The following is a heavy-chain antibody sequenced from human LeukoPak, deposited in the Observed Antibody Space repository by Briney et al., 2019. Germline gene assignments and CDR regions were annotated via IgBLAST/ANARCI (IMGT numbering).Heavy chain of an antibody. CDR1: GGSISSYY. D-gene: IGHD4-17*01. Sequence: SETLSLTCTVSGGSISSYYWSWIRQPPGKGLEWIGYIYTSGSTNYNHSLKSRVTISVDTSKNQFSLKLSSVTAAETAAYYCARDLVTVTKGFDIWGQGTMASVSS. CDR3: ARDLVTVTKGFDI. CDR2: IYTSGST. J-gene: IGHJ3*02. V-gene: IGHV4-4*09.